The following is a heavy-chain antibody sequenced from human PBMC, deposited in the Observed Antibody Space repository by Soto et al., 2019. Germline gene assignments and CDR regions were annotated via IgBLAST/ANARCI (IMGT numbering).Heavy chain of an antibody. CDR1: GGSFSGYY. CDR3: ARDYSNYYYYYYMDV. J-gene: IGHJ6*03. V-gene: IGHV4-34*01. D-gene: IGHD4-4*01. Sequence: QVQLQQWGAGLLKPSETLSLTCAVYGGSFSGYYWSWIRQPPGKGLEWIGEINHSGSTNYNPSLKSRVTISVDTSKNQFSLKLSSVTAADTAVYYCARDYSNYYYYYYMDVWGKGTTVTVSS. CDR2: INHSGST.